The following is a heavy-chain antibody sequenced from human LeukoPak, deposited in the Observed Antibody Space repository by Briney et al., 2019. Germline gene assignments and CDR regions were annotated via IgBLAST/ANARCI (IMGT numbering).Heavy chain of an antibody. CDR3: ARQGSGSYYRRPFDF. CDR2: IHYSGNT. V-gene: IGHV4-39*01. Sequence: SETLSLTCTVSGDSISSNNYYWGWIRQPPGKGLEWIGSIHYSGNTYYNPSLKSRVTISVDTSKNQFSLKLTSVAAADTAEFYCARQGSGSYYRRPFDFWGQGTLVTVSS. CDR1: GDSISSNNYY. D-gene: IGHD1-26*01. J-gene: IGHJ4*02.